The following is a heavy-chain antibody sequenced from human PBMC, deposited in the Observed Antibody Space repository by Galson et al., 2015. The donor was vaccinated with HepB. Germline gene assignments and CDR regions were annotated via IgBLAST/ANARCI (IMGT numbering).Heavy chain of an antibody. CDR3: ARFSVVVVPADSSPRDILEYAFDI. D-gene: IGHD2-2*01. Sequence: SVKVSCKASGYTFTSYDINWVRQATGQGLEWMGWMNPNSGNTGYAQKFQGRVTMTRNTSISTAYMELSSLRSEDTAVYYCARFSVVVVPADSSPRDILEYAFDIWGQGTMVTVSS. CDR2: MNPNSGNT. CDR1: GYTFTSYD. J-gene: IGHJ3*02. V-gene: IGHV1-8*01.